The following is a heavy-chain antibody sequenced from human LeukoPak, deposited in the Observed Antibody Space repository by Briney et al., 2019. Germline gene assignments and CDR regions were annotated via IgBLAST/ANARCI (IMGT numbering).Heavy chain of an antibody. J-gene: IGHJ4*02. V-gene: IGHV3-23*01. Sequence: GGSLRLSCAVSGFTFSSYAMSWVRQAPGKGLEWVSAISGSGGSTYYADSVKGRFTISRDNSKNTLYLQMNSLRAEDTAVYYCAKDDYYGSGSYSTFDYWGQGTLVTVSS. CDR1: GFTFSSYA. CDR3: AKDDYYGSGSYSTFDY. CDR2: ISGSGGST. D-gene: IGHD3-10*01.